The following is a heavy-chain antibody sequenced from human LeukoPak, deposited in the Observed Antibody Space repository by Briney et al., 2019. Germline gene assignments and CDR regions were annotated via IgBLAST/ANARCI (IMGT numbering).Heavy chain of an antibody. CDR2: ISAYNGNT. J-gene: IGHJ5*02. V-gene: IGHV1-18*01. D-gene: IGHD2-2*01. CDR3: AREGDLPYCSSTSCLYNWFDP. Sequence: GASVKVSCKASGYTFTSYGISWVRQAPGQGLEWMGWISAYNGNTNYAQKLQGRVTMTTDTSTSTAYMELRSLRSDDTAVYYCAREGDLPYCSSTSCLYNWFDPWGQGTLVTVSS. CDR1: GYTFTSYG.